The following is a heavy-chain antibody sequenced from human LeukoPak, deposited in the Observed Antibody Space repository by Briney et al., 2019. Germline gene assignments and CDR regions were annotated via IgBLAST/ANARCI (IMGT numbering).Heavy chain of an antibody. J-gene: IGHJ4*02. CDR2: ISYDGSNK. CDR1: GFTFXSYA. Sequence: SLRLSXAASGFTFXSYAMHWVRQAPGKGLEWVAVISYDGSNKYYADSVKGRFTISRDNSKNTLYLQMNSLRAEDTAVYYCARWYGAFDYWGQGTLVTVSS. D-gene: IGHD1-14*01. CDR3: ARWYGAFDY. V-gene: IGHV3-30-3*01.